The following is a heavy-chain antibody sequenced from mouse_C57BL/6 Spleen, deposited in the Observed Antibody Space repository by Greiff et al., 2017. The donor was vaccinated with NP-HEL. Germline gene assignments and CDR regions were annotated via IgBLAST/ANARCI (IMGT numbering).Heavy chain of an antibody. Sequence: QVHVKQSGAELVKPGASVKISCKASGYAFSSYWMNWVKQRPGKGLEWIGQIYPGDGDTNYNGKFKGKATLTADKSSSTAYMQLSSLTSEDSAVYFCARGFYYYGSSYWYFDVWGTGTTVTVSS. CDR1: GYAFSSYW. V-gene: IGHV1-80*01. D-gene: IGHD1-1*01. CDR2: IYPGDGDT. J-gene: IGHJ1*03. CDR3: ARGFYYYGSSYWYFDV.